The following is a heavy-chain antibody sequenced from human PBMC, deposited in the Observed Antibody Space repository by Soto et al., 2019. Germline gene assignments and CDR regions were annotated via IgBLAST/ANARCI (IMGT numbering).Heavy chain of an antibody. V-gene: IGHV1-18*04. Sequence: QVQLVQSGAEVKKPGASVKVSCNASGYTFTSYGISWVRQAPGQGLEWMGWISAYNGNTNYAQKLQGRVTMTTDTSASTAYMELRSLRSDDTAVYYCARDKYYYDSSGSPVDYWGQGTLVTVSS. D-gene: IGHD3-22*01. CDR3: ARDKYYYDSSGSPVDY. J-gene: IGHJ4*02. CDR2: ISAYNGNT. CDR1: GYTFTSYG.